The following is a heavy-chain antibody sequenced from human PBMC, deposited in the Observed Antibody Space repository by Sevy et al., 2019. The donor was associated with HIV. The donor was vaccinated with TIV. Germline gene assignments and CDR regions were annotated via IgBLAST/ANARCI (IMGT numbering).Heavy chain of an antibody. V-gene: IGHV3-7*01. CDR2: IKEDGSEK. CDR1: GITFNSLW. Sequence: GGSLRLSCAASGITFNSLWMTWVRQAPGKGLEWVANIKEDGSEKYYVDSVKGRFPISRDNAKSSLDLQMNSLGVEDTAVYYCADPPSGLWGQGTLVTVSS. J-gene: IGHJ4*02. CDR3: ADPPSGL.